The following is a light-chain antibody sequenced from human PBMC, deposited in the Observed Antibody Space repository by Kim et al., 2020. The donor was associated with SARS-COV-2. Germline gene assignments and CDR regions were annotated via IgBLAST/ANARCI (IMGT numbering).Light chain of an antibody. CDR1: QSLEHSNGNTY. Sequence: PVSISCRSSQSLEHSNGNTYLSWLQQRPGQPPRLLIYKVSNRLSGVTDRFSGSGAGTDFTLKISRVEAEDVAIYFCMQATQFPRTFGQGTKVDIK. CDR3: MQATQFPRT. J-gene: IGKJ1*01. CDR2: KVS. V-gene: IGKV2-24*01.